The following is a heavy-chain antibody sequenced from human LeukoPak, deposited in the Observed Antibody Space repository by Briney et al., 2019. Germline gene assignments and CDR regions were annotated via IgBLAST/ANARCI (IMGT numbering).Heavy chain of an antibody. J-gene: IGHJ2*01. CDR2: IYYSGST. CDR3: ARVGSSWYQDWYFDL. D-gene: IGHD6-13*01. Sequence: SETLSLTCTVSGGSISNYYWSWIRQPPGKGLEWIGFIYYSGSTNYNPSLKSRVTISVDTSKNQFSLKLSSVTAADTAVYYCARVGSSWYQDWYFDLWGRGTLVTVSS. CDR1: GGSISNYY. V-gene: IGHV4-59*01.